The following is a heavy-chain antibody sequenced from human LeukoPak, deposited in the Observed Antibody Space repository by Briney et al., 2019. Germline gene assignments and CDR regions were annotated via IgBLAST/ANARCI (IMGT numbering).Heavy chain of an antibody. D-gene: IGHD6-13*01. V-gene: IGHV3-15*01. J-gene: IGHJ6*02. CDR1: GFTFSNAW. CDR2: IKSKTDGGTT. Sequence: GGSLRLSCAASGFTFSNAWMSWVRQAPGKGLEWVGRIKSKTDGGTTDYAAPVKGRFTISRDDSKNTLYLQMNSLKTEDTAVYYCTTGRAAAVSYYYGMDVWGQGTTVTVSS. CDR3: TTGRAAAVSYYYGMDV.